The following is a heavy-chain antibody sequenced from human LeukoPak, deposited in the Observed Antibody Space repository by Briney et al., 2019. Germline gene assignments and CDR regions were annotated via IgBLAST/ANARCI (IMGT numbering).Heavy chain of an antibody. CDR3: ARDLDLFDY. CDR1: GFTFSSYS. Sequence: PGGSLRLSCAASGFTFSSYSMNWVRQAPGKGLEWVSFISSSSSYIYYADPVKGRFTISRDNAKNSLYLQMNSLRAEDTAVYYCARDLDLFDYWGQGTLVTVSS. V-gene: IGHV3-21*01. J-gene: IGHJ4*02. CDR2: ISSSSSYI.